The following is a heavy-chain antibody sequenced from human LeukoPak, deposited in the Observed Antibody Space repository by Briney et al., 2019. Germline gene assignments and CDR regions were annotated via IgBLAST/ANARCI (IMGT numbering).Heavy chain of an antibody. CDR3: AISYSTGGYGIAEYFQN. CDR2: INHSRII. D-gene: IGHD6-19*01. CDR1: GGSLRGYY. J-gene: IGHJ1*01. V-gene: IGHV4-34*01. Sequence: SETLSLTCAVYGGSLRGYYWSWIRQPPGKGLEWIGEINHSRIINYTTPIKSRATISVATSTTHSSLKLSSVTPADAAVYYCAISYSTGGYGIAEYFQNWGQGTLVTVSS.